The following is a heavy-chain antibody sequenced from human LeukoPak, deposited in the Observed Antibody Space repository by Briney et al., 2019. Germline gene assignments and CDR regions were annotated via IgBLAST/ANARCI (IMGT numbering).Heavy chain of an antibody. J-gene: IGHJ3*01. Sequence: PGGSLRLSRAASGFTFQNYNMHWIRQAPGKGLDWISYIHSTGSSMYYADSVKGRFTVSRDNAKNSLYLQMDSLRVEDTAVYYCARVGYYYGSVSLPGGDSFDVWGQGTMVTVSS. V-gene: IGHV3-48*04. CDR2: IHSTGSSM. CDR3: ARVGYYYGSVSLPGGDSFDV. CDR1: GFTFQNYN. D-gene: IGHD3-10*01.